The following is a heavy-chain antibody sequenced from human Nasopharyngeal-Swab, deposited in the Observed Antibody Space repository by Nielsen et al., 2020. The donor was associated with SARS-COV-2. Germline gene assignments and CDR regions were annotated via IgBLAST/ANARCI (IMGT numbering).Heavy chain of an antibody. V-gene: IGHV4-4*02. J-gene: IGHJ4*02. Sequence: SETLSLTCAVSGGSISSSHWWRWVRQPPGKGLEGIGEMFHSGRTNYNPSVKSRVTITVDKSKNQFSLKLSSVTAADTAVYFCARDLRSGGSYDYWGQGTLVTVSS. CDR2: MFHSGRT. CDR3: ARDLRSGGSYDY. CDR1: GGSISSSHW. D-gene: IGHD2-15*01.